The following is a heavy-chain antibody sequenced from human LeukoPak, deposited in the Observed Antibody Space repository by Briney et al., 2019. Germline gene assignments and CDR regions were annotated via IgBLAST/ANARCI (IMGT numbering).Heavy chain of an antibody. D-gene: IGHD3-9*01. CDR2: IYTSGST. CDR1: GGSISSSSYY. V-gene: IGHV4-61*02. J-gene: IGHJ5*02. CDR3: ARDGASYVLRYFDWPEGWFDP. Sequence: SETLSLTCTVSGGSISSSSYYWSWIRQPAGKGLEWIGRIYTSGSTNYNPSLKSRVTMSVDTSKNQFSLKLSSVTAADTAVYYCARDGASYVLRYFDWPEGWFDPWGQGTLVTVSS.